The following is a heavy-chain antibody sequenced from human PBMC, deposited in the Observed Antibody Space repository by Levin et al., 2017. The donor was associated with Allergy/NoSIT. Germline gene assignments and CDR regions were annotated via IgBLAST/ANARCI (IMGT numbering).Heavy chain of an antibody. V-gene: IGHV3-48*01. D-gene: IGHD3-10*01. CDR1: GFTFSRYS. Sequence: GESLKISCAASGFTFSRYSMNWVRQAPGKGLEWVSYISSSSSIIYYADSVKGRFTISRDNAKNSLYLQMNSLTADDTAVYYGGRERVEIGSGAAWYYHGLDVWGLGTTVSVSS. CDR2: ISSSSSII. CDR3: GRERVEIGSGAAWYYHGLDV. J-gene: IGHJ6*02.